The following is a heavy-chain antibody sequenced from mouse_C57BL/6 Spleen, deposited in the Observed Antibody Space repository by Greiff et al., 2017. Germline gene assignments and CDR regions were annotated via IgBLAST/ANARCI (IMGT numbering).Heavy chain of an antibody. V-gene: IGHV2-9-1*01. D-gene: IGHD1-1*01. J-gene: IGHJ4*01. Sequence: VQVVESGPGLVAPSQSLSITCTVSGFSLTSYAISWVRQPPGKGLEWLGVIWTGGGTNYNSALKSRLSISKDNSKSQVFLKMNSLQTDDTARYYCARNSKGYYFDAMDYWGQGTSVTVSS. CDR3: ARNSKGYYFDAMDY. CDR2: IWTGGGT. CDR1: GFSLTSYA.